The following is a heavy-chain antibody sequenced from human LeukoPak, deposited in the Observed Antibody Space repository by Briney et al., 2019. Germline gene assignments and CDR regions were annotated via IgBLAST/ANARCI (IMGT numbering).Heavy chain of an antibody. CDR1: GFTFDDYG. D-gene: IGHD1-20*01. Sequence: PGGSLRLSCAASGFTFDDYGMSWVRQAPGKGLEWVSGINWNGGSTGYADSVKGRFTISRDNAKNSLYLQMNSLRAEDTALYHCARGKLTGTTWGDVFDIWGQGTLVTVSS. V-gene: IGHV3-20*01. CDR2: INWNGGST. J-gene: IGHJ4*02. CDR3: ARGKLTGTTWGDVFDI.